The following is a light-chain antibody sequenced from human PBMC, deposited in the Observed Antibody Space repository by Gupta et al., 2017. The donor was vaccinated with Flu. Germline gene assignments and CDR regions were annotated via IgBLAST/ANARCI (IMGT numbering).Light chain of an antibody. V-gene: IGKV3-11*01. J-gene: IGKJ2*03. Sequence: EIVLTQSPATLSLSPGERATLSCRASQSVSSYLAWYQQKPGQAPRLLIYDASNRDTGIPARLSGSGSGKDLTLTISSREPEEFAGYYCQQRSNWPAYSFGQGTKLEIK. CDR2: DAS. CDR3: QQRSNWPAYS. CDR1: QSVSSY.